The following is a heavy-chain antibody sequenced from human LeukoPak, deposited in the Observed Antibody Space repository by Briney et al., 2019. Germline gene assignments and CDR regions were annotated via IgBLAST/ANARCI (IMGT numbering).Heavy chain of an antibody. V-gene: IGHV4-34*01. Sequence: SETLSLTCAVYGGSFSGYYWSWIRQPPGKGLEWIGEINQSGSTNYNPSLKSRVTISVDTSKNQFSLKLSSVTAADTAVYYCARGRDTDYFDYWGQGTLVTVSS. CDR3: ARGRDTDYFDY. D-gene: IGHD3-10*01. CDR1: GGSFSGYY. J-gene: IGHJ4*02. CDR2: INQSGST.